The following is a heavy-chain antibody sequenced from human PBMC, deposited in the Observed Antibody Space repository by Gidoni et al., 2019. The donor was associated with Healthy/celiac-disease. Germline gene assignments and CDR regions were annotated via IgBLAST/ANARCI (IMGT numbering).Heavy chain of an antibody. CDR1: GFHFRSYG. J-gene: IGHJ4*02. D-gene: IGHD2-21*02. V-gene: IGHV3-33*01. Sequence: QVQLVEAGGGVVKPGRDLRLSCAASGFHFRSYGMHWVRQAPGKGLGLVAVIWYDGSNTYYADSVKGRFTISRDNSKNTLYLQMNSLRAEDTAVYYCAREPLCGGDCYSPFDYWGQGTLVTVSS. CDR2: IWYDGSNT. CDR3: AREPLCGGDCYSPFDY.